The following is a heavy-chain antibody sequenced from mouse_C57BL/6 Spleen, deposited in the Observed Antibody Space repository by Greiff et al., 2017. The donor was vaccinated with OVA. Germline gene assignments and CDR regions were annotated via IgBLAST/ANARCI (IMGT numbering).Heavy chain of an antibody. Sequence: QVQLQQSGAELMKPGASVKLSCKATGYTFTGYWIEWVKQRPGHGLEWIGEILPGSGSTNYNEKFKGKATFTAVTSSNTAYMQRSILTTEDSAIYYCARRLLLSYSNYVYYAMDYWGQGTSVTVSS. CDR1: GYTFTGYW. J-gene: IGHJ4*01. V-gene: IGHV1-9*01. CDR2: ILPGSGST. D-gene: IGHD2-5*01. CDR3: ARRLLLSYSNYVYYAMDY.